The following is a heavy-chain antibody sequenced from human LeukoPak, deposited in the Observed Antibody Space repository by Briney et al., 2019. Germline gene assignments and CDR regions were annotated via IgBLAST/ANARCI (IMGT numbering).Heavy chain of an antibody. D-gene: IGHD5-24*01. J-gene: IGHJ1*01. CDR1: GYTFTSYY. Sequence: ASVTVSCKASGYTFTSYYMHWVRQAPGQGLEWMGIINPSGGSTSYAQKFQGRVTMTRDTSTSTVYMELSSLRSEDTAVYYCARERWLHQYFQHWGQGTLVTVSS. CDR3: ARERWLHQYFQH. V-gene: IGHV1-46*01. CDR2: INPSGGST.